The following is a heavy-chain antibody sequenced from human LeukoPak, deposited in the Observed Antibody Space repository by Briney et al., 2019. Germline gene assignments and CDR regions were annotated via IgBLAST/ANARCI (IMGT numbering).Heavy chain of an antibody. V-gene: IGHV1-69*01. Sequence: SVKVPFKASGGTFSTYAISWVRQAPGQGLEWMGGIIPILATANYAQKFQGRVTITADESTSTAYMELSSLRSEDTAVYYCATSPTSDSPGYWGQGTLVTVSS. CDR2: IIPILATA. J-gene: IGHJ4*02. CDR3: ATSPTSDSPGY. CDR1: GGTFSTYA. D-gene: IGHD2-21*02.